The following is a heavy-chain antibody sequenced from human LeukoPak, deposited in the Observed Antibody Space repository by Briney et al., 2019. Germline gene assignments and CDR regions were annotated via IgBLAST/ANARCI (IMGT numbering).Heavy chain of an antibody. Sequence: SETLSLTCTVSGGSISSTSHYWGWIRQPPGKGLEWIGSVYYSGSTYYNPSLKSRVTVSVDTSKNQFSLRLSSVTATDMAVYFCARLGYSVSWTDCWGQGILVTVSS. CDR3: ARLGYSVSWTDC. J-gene: IGHJ4*02. D-gene: IGHD6-13*01. V-gene: IGHV4-39*01. CDR1: GGSISSTSHY. CDR2: VYYSGST.